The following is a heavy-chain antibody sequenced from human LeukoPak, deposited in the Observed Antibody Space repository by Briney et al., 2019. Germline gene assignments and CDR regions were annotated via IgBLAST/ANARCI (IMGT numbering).Heavy chain of an antibody. CDR1: GFTFCDYY. Sequence: GGSPRLSCAASGFTFCDYYMSWVRQAPGKGLEWVSYISSSGSTIYYADSVKGRFTIARDNAKNSLYLQMNSLRAEDTAVYYCAIEPEYRSSPPGVGAFDIWGQGTMVTVSS. V-gene: IGHV3-11*01. D-gene: IGHD6-6*01. CDR2: ISSSGSTI. CDR3: AIEPEYRSSPPGVGAFDI. J-gene: IGHJ3*02.